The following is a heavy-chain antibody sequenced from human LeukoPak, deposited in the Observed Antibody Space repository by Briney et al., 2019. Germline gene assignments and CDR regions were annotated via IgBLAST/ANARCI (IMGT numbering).Heavy chain of an antibody. Sequence: GGSLRLSCAASGSTFSSYAMSWVRQAPGKGLEWVSAISGSGGSTYYADSVKGRLTISRDNSKNTLYLQMNSLRAEDTAVYYCAKKEGSYYDILTGYGPFDYWGQGTLVTVSS. D-gene: IGHD3-9*01. V-gene: IGHV3-23*01. CDR3: AKKEGSYYDILTGYGPFDY. CDR1: GSTFSSYA. CDR2: ISGSGGST. J-gene: IGHJ4*02.